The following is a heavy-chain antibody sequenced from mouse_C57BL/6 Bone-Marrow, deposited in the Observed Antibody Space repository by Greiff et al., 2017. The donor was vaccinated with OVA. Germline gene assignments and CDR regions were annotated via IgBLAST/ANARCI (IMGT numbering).Heavy chain of an antibody. CDR3: VNYYGSSYNAMDY. Sequence: DVKLVESGGGLVKPGGSLKLSCAASGFTFSDYGMHWVRQAPEKGLEWVAYISSGSSTIYYADTVKGRFTISRDNAKNTLFLQMTSLRSEDTAMYYCVNYYGSSYNAMDYWGQGTSVTVSS. CDR2: ISSGSSTI. J-gene: IGHJ4*01. CDR1: GFTFSDYG. D-gene: IGHD1-1*01. V-gene: IGHV5-17*01.